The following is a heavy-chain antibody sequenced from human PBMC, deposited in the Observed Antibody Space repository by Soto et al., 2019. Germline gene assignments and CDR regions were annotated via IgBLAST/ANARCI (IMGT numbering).Heavy chain of an antibody. V-gene: IGHV1-18*01. Sequence: ASVKVSCKASGYTFTNYGISWVRQAPGQGLEWMGWINVYNGNTKYAQKVQGRVTMTTDTSTSTAYMELSSLRSEDTAVYYCAREGYSSSWANWFDPWGQGTLVTVSS. D-gene: IGHD6-13*01. J-gene: IGHJ5*02. CDR1: GYTFTNYG. CDR2: INVYNGNT. CDR3: AREGYSSSWANWFDP.